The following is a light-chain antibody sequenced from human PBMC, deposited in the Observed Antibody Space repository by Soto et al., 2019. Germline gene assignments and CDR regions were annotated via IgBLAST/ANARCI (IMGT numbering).Light chain of an antibody. J-gene: IGKJ1*01. CDR2: GAS. V-gene: IGKV3-15*01. CDR3: QHYYIWPWT. CDR1: QSVSSN. Sequence: EIVMTQSPATLSVSPGERATLSCRASQSVSSNLAWYQQKPGQAPRLLIYGASTSATGIPARCSGSGSETEFTLTISSLQSEEFAVYSCQHYYIWPWTFGQGTKVEVK.